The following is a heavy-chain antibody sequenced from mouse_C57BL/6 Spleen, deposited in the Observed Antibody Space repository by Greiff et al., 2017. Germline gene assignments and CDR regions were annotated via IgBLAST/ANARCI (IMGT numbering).Heavy chain of an antibody. J-gene: IGHJ2*01. CDR2: ISSGSSTI. D-gene: IGHD2-3*01. CDR3: ARPGDCYLDYFDY. Sequence: EVKVVESGGGLVKPGGSLKLSCAASGFTFSDYGMHWVRQAPEKGLEWVAYISSGSSTIYYADTVKGRFTIARDNAKNTLFLQMTSLRSEDTAMYYCARPGDCYLDYFDYWGQGTTLTVSS. CDR1: GFTFSDYG. V-gene: IGHV5-17*01.